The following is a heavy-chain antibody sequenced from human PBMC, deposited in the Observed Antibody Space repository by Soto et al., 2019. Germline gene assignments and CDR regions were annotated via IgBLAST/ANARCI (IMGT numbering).Heavy chain of an antibody. V-gene: IGHV4-28*01. Sequence: PSGPLDLARGVSGYSISSENWWVWIRQPPGKGLEWIGYIHYSGITYSNPSLKSRLTMSVDTSRNQFSLKLSSVTAVDTAVYYCAPQANGKYYFDFWGQATLVTVS. D-gene: IGHD1-26*01. J-gene: IGHJ4*02. CDR2: IHYSGIT. CDR1: GYSISSENW. CDR3: APQANGKYYFDF.